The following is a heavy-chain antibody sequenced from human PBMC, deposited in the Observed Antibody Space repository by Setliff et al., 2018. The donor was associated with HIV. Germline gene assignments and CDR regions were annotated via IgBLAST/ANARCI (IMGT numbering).Heavy chain of an antibody. CDR2: INHSGST. CDR3: ARYSPRGYTLTGPY. J-gene: IGHJ4*02. V-gene: IGHV4-34*01. Sequence: SETLSLTCAVYGESFRGYQWTWIRQPPGKGLEWIGEINHSGSTNYNPSLKSRVTISVDTSKNQFSLKLNSVTVADTAVYYCARYSPRGYTLTGPYWGQGTLVTVSS. CDR1: GESFRGYQ. D-gene: IGHD6-25*01.